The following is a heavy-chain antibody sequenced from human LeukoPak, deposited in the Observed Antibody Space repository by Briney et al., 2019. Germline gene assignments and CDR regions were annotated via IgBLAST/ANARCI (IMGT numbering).Heavy chain of an antibody. CDR2: MNPNSGNT. CDR1: GYTFTSYD. CDR3: AIQPRSITIFGVVIPNWFDP. V-gene: IGHV1-8*03. D-gene: IGHD3-3*01. Sequence: ASVKVSCKASGYTFTSYDINWVRQATGQGLEWMGWMNPNSGNTGYAQKFQGRVTIARNTSISTAYMELSSLRSEDTAVYYCAIQPRSITIFGVVIPNWFDPWGQGTLVTVSS. J-gene: IGHJ5*02.